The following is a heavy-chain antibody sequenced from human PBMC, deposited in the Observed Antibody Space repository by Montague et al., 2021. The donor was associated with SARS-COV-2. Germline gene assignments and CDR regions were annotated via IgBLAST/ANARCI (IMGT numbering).Heavy chain of an antibody. CDR2: IYYSGST. D-gene: IGHD3-16*01. V-gene: IGHV4-39*01. CDR1: GGSISSSSYY. J-gene: IGHJ4*02. CDR3: ARHPRGYYDYVWGSPSYYFDY. Sequence: SETLSLTCTVSGGSISSSSYYWGWIRQPPGKGLEWIGSIYYSGSTYYSPSLKSRVTISVDASKNQFSLKLSSVTAADTAVYYCARHPRGYYDYVWGSPSYYFDYWGQGTLVTVSS.